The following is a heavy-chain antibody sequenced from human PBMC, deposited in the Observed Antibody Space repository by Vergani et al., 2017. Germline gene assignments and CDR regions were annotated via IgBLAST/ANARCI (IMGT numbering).Heavy chain of an antibody. D-gene: IGHD6-19*01. Sequence: QLQLQESGPGLVKPSATLSLTCSVSGASIRSSNYYWGWIRQPPGKGLEWIASIYYSGSTYYNPSRKSRVTISVDTSKNQFSRKLSSVTAADTAVYFCARHSTVEWLVKLGWIDPWGQGILVTVSS. J-gene: IGHJ5*02. V-gene: IGHV4-39*01. CDR1: GASIRSSNYY. CDR2: IYYSGST. CDR3: ARHSTVEWLVKLGWIDP.